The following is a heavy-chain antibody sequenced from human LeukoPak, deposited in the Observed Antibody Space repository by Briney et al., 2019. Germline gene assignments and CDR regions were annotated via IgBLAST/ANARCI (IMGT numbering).Heavy chain of an antibody. CDR2: ISYDGSNK. V-gene: IGHV3-30-3*01. CDR1: GFTFSSYA. D-gene: IGHD4-17*01. CDR3: ARDEMGGDPGDY. Sequence: GGSLRLSCAASGFTFSSYAMHWVRQAPGKGLEWVAVISYDGSNKYYADSVKGRFTISRDNSKNTLYLQMNSLRAEDTAVYYCARDEMGGDPGDYWGQGTLVTVSS. J-gene: IGHJ4*02.